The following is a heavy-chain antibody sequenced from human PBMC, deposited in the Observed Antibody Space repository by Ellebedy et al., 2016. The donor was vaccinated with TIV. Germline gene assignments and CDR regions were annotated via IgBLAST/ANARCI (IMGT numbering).Heavy chain of an antibody. V-gene: IGHV3-7*01. D-gene: IGHD5-24*01. Sequence: PGGSLRLSCSASGFSFRSYSMSWVRQAPGKGLEWVANIKEDGSEKYYVDSVRGRFTISRDNAQNSLYLQMTGLAAEDTAVYYCTRDEGFPVNYRFDYWGQGTLVTVSS. CDR2: IKEDGSEK. CDR1: GFSFRSYS. CDR3: TRDEGFPVNYRFDY. J-gene: IGHJ4*02.